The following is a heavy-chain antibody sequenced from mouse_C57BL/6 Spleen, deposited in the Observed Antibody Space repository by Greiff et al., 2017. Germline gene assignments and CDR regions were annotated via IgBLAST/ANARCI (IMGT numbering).Heavy chain of an antibody. V-gene: IGHV14-2*01. CDR3: ARRSGSSYLAWFAY. Sequence: DVQLQESGAELVKPGASVKLSCTASGFNIKDYSMHWVKQRTEQGLEWIGRIDPEDGETKYAPKFQGKATITAETSTNTAYLQLGSLTSEDTAVDYCARRSGSSYLAWFAYWGQGTLVTVSA. CDR2: IDPEDGET. D-gene: IGHD1-1*01. J-gene: IGHJ3*01. CDR1: GFNIKDYS.